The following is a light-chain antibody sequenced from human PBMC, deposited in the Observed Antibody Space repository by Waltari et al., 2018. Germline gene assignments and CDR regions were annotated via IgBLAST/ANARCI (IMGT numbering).Light chain of an antibody. V-gene: IGLV3-21*01. CDR2: YDS. CDR3: QVWDANTDPGV. Sequence: SYVLTQAPSVSVAPGETASITCGGNNIQSKSAHWYRQRPGQAPVLVISYDSDRPSGIPERFSGSNAGNTATLTISRVEAGDEADYYCQVWDANTDPGVFGTGTEVTVL. CDR1: NIQSKS. J-gene: IGLJ1*01.